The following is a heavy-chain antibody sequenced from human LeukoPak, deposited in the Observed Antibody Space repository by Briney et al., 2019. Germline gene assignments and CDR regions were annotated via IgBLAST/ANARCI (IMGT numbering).Heavy chain of an antibody. CDR3: ARDGHGNWDYYFDY. CDR2: INPNSGGT. Sequence: GASVKVSCKASGYTFTGYYMHWVRQAPGQGLEWMGWINPNSGGTNYAQKFQGWVTMTRDTSISTAYMELSRLRSDDTAVYYCARDGHGNWDYYFDYWGQGTLVTVSS. J-gene: IGHJ4*02. D-gene: IGHD1-7*01. V-gene: IGHV1-2*04. CDR1: GYTFTGYY.